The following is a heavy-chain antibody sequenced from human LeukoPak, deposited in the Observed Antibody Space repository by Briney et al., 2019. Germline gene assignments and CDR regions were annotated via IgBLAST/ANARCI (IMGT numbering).Heavy chain of an antibody. CDR2: ISSSGSTI. V-gene: IGHV3-48*03. CDR3: ARDLLYGSGSYYIDWYYYYYMDV. Sequence: GGSLRLSCAASGFTFSSYEMIWVRQAPGKGLEWVSYISSSGSTIHYADSVKGRFTISRDNAKNSLYLQMNSLRAEDTAVYYCARDLLYGSGSYYIDWYYYYYMDVWGKGTTVTVSS. D-gene: IGHD3-10*01. CDR1: GFTFSSYE. J-gene: IGHJ6*03.